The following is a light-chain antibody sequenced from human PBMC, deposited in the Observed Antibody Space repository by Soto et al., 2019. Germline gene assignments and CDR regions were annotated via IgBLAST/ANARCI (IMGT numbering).Light chain of an antibody. Sequence: QSALAQPASVSGSPGQSITISCAGTSGDVGGYNYVSWYQQHPGSAPTLMIYHVSDRPSGVSDRFSASKSGNTASLTISGLQAEDEADYYCSSYTSSNTFVFGTGTRSPS. V-gene: IGLV2-14*03. CDR2: HVS. CDR1: SGDVGGYNY. J-gene: IGLJ1*01. CDR3: SSYTSSNTFV.